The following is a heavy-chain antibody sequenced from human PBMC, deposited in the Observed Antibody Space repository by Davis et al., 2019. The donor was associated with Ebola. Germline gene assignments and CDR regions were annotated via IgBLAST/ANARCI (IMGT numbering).Heavy chain of an antibody. CDR3: ARVRGVYAMGWFDP. CDR2: ISHSGYI. Sequence: SETLSLTFAVYGGSLQDYFWSWIRQPPGQGLEWIGEISHSGYINYNPSLESRVTISVDTSKNQFSLKLSSVTAADTAVYYGARVRGVYAMGWFDPWGQGTLVTVSS. J-gene: IGHJ5*02. V-gene: IGHV4-34*01. D-gene: IGHD2-8*01. CDR1: GGSLQDYF.